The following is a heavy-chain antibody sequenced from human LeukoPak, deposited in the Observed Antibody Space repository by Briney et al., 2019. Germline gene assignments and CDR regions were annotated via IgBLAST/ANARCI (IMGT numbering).Heavy chain of an antibody. CDR3: AARKVRGVWFYLDY. CDR1: GFTVSAYA. J-gene: IGHJ4*02. CDR2: IYDDNT. V-gene: IGHV3-23*01. D-gene: IGHD3-10*01. Sequence: PGGSLRLSCVASGFTVSAYAMAWVRQAPGKGLEWVSTIYDDNTYYADSVKGRFAISTDNSKNTLYLQMNSLRVEDTAVYFCAARKVRGVWFYLDYWGQGTLVTVSS.